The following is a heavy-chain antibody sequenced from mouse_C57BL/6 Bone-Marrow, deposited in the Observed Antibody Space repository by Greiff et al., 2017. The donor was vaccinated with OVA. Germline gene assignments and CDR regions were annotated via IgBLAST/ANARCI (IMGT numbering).Heavy chain of an antibody. CDR1: GYTFTSYW. V-gene: IGHV1-55*01. CDR3: ARSNYGSSYWYFDV. Sequence: QVQLQQPGAELVKPGASVKMSCKASGYTFTSYWITWVKQRPGQGLEWIRDIYPGSGSTNYNEKFKSKATLTVDTSSSTAYMQLSSLTSEDSAVYYCARSNYGSSYWYFDVWGTGTTVTVSS. D-gene: IGHD1-1*01. J-gene: IGHJ1*03. CDR2: IYPGSGST.